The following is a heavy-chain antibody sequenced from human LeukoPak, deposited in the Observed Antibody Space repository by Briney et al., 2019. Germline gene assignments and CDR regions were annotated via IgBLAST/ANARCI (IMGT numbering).Heavy chain of an antibody. Sequence: GGSLRLSCAASGFTFSNYWMSWVRQAPGKGLEWVANIKHDGSEKYYVDSVKGRFTISRDNAKNSLYLQMNRLRAEDTAVYYCARDESYSSDYRGQGTLVTVSS. CDR2: IKHDGSEK. J-gene: IGHJ4*02. D-gene: IGHD6-13*01. V-gene: IGHV3-7*05. CDR1: GFTFSNYW. CDR3: ARDESYSSDY.